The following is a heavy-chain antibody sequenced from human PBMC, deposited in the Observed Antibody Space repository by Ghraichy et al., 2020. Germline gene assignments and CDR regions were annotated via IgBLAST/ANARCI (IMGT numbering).Heavy chain of an antibody. CDR1: GYTFTSYD. D-gene: IGHD6-13*01. J-gene: IGHJ5*02. Sequence: SVKVSCKASGYTFTSYDINWVRQATGQGLEWMGWMNPNSGNTGYAQKFQGRVTMTRNTSISTAYMELSSLRSEDTAVYYCARGHSSSWYVGGWFDPWGQGTLVTVSS. CDR3: ARGHSSSWYVGGWFDP. V-gene: IGHV1-8*01. CDR2: MNPNSGNT.